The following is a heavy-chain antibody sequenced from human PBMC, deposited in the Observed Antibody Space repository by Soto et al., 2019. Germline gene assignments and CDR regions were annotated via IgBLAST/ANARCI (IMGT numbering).Heavy chain of an antibody. V-gene: IGHV3-23*01. D-gene: IGHD3-22*01. CDR2: IGGSGRTT. CDR3: ARVNPDRHDRSGLPIFSY. Sequence: EVQLLESGGGLVQPGGSLSLSCAASAFTFNNYAMSWVRQAPGKGLEWVSGIGGSGRTTYYADSVKGRFTISRDNSNNTLFLQMNSLRAEDTAVYYCARVNPDRHDRSGLPIFSYWGQGTLVTVSS. J-gene: IGHJ4*02. CDR1: AFTFNNYA.